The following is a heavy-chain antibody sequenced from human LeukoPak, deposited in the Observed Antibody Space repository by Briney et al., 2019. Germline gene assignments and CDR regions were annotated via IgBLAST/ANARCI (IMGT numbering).Heavy chain of an antibody. CDR1: ELSVSSNY. CDR3: VRENGHTYGYIFFDY. CDR2: IYSSGRK. Sequence: GGSPRLSCVASELSVSSNYMSWVRQAPGKGLEWVSVIYSSGRKYYADSVKGRFIISRDNSKNTLYLQMNSLRVEDTAVYFCVRENGHTYGYIFFDYWGQGSLVTVS. J-gene: IGHJ4*02. V-gene: IGHV3-53*01. D-gene: IGHD5-18*01.